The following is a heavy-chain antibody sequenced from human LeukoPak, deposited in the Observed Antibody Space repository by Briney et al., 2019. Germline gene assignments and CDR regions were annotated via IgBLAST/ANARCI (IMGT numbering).Heavy chain of an antibody. CDR2: IYYSGST. CDR3: ARSSARYYDFWSGYYTGHFQH. CDR1: GGSISSYY. J-gene: IGHJ1*01. V-gene: IGHV4-59*08. D-gene: IGHD3-3*01. Sequence: PSETLSLTCTVSGGSISSYYWSWIRQPPGKGLEWIGYIYYSGSTNYNPSLKSRVTISVDTSKTQFSLKLSSVTAADTAVYYCARSSARYYDFWSGYYTGHFQHWGQGTLVTVSS.